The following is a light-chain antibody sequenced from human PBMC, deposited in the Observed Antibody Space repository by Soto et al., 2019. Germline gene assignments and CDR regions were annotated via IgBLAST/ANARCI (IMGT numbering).Light chain of an antibody. V-gene: IGKV3-11*01. Sequence: IVLTQSPATLSLSPGERATLSCRASQSVSSYLAWYQQKPGQAPRLLIYDASSRVAGIPARFRGSGSGTDFTLTISSLEPEDFAVYYCQQYENLPYTFGQGTKLEI. CDR3: QQYENLPYT. CDR1: QSVSSY. J-gene: IGKJ2*01. CDR2: DAS.